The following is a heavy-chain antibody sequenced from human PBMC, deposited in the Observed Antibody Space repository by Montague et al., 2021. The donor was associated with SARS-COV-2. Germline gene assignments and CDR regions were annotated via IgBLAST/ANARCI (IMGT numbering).Heavy chain of an antibody. Sequence: SETLSLTCTVSGGSISTYYWSWIRQPAGKGLEWIGRIYTNETTNYNPSLKSRVTMSVDTSKNQFSLELTSVTAADTAVYYCARTFWGSWFGESWFGPWGQGTLVTVSS. V-gene: IGHV4-4*07. CDR2: IYTNETT. J-gene: IGHJ5*02. D-gene: IGHD3-10*01. CDR1: GGSISTYY. CDR3: ARTFWGSWFGESWFGP.